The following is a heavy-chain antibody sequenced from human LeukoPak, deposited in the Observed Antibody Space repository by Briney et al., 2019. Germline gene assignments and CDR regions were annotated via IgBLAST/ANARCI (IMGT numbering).Heavy chain of an antibody. V-gene: IGHV3-49*04. CDR3: TAYYYDSSGYDY. Sequence: GGSLRLSSTASGFTFGDYAMSWVRQAPGKGLEWVGFIRSKAYGGTTEYAASVKGRFTISRDDSKSIAYLQMNSLKTEDTAVYYCTAYYYDSSGYDYWGQGTLVTVSS. D-gene: IGHD3-22*01. J-gene: IGHJ4*02. CDR1: GFTFGDYA. CDR2: IRSKAYGGTT.